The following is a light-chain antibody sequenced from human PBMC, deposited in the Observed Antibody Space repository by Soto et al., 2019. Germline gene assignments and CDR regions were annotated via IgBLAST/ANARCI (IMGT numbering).Light chain of an antibody. Sequence: DIQMTQSPSTLSSSSVYRVTITCRASQDINNWLAWYQQKPGKAPKLLIYDASSLESGVPSRFSGSGSGTEFTLTISSLQPDDFATYYCQQYNTYPWTFGQGTKVDIK. V-gene: IGKV1-5*01. CDR2: DAS. CDR3: QQYNTYPWT. J-gene: IGKJ1*01. CDR1: QDINNW.